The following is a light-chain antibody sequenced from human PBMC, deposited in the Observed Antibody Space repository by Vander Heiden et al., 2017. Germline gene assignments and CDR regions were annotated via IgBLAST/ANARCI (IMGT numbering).Light chain of an antibody. J-gene: IGLJ2*01. CDR1: KLGDKY. CDR3: QAWDSSTGV. V-gene: IGLV3-1*01. CDR2: QDS. Sequence: SYELTQPPSVSVSPGQTASIPCPGDKLGDKYACWYQQKPGQSPVLVICQDSKRPSGIPERFSGSNSGNTATLTISGTQAMDEADYYCQAWDSSTGVFGGGTKLTVL.